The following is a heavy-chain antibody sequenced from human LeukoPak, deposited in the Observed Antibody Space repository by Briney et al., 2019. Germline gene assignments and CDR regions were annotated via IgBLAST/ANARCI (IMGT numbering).Heavy chain of an antibody. D-gene: IGHD6-19*01. CDR2: ISSSSSYI. CDR1: GFTFSSYS. J-gene: IGHJ2*01. CDR3: ARARGFFGYSSGRANWYFDL. V-gene: IGHV3-21*01. Sequence: GGSLRLSCAASGFTFSSYSMNWVRQAPGMGLEWVSSISSSSSYIYYADSVKGRFTISRDNAKNSLYLQMNSLRAEDTAVYYCARARGFFGYSSGRANWYFDLWGRGTLVTVSS.